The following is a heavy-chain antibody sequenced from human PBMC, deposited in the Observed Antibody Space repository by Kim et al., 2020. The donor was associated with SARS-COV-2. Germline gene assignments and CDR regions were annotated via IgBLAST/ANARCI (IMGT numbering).Heavy chain of an antibody. CDR2: ISGGGGTT. J-gene: IGHJ4*02. D-gene: IGHD3-22*01. CDR1: GFTFSNYA. CDR3: AKPYDSSGHYRDRWLDY. Sequence: GGSLRLSCAASGFTFSNYAMSWVRQTPGKGLEWVSAISGGGGTTYYADSVKGRFTISRDNSKNTLYLQMNSLRAEDTAVYYCAKPYDSSGHYRDRWLDYWGQGTLVTVSS. V-gene: IGHV3-23*01.